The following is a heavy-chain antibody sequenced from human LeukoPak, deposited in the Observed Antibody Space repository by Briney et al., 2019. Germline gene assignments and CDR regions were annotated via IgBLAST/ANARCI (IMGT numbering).Heavy chain of an antibody. CDR1: GFTFSDSY. CDR3: ARGGSYGT. J-gene: IGHJ5*02. V-gene: IGHV3-11*01. CDR2: ITSSGDMI. D-gene: IGHD1-26*01. Sequence: GGSLRLSCAASGFTFSDSYMSWIRQAPGKGLEWLSYITSSGDMIHYLDSVRGRFTVSRDNAKSSLYLQMNSLRAEDTAVYYCARGGSYGTWGQGTLVTVSS.